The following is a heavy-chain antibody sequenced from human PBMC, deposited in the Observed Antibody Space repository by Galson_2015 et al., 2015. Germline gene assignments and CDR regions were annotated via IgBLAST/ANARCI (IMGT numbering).Heavy chain of an antibody. D-gene: IGHD5-24*01. CDR3: ARDGDGYNYPFDY. V-gene: IGHV1-69*13. CDR2: IIPIFGTA. CDR1: GGTFSSYA. Sequence: SVKVSCKASGGTFSSYAISWVRQAPGQGLEWMGGIIPIFGTANYAQKFQGRVTITADESTSTAYMELSSLRSEDTAVYYCARDGDGYNYPFDYWGQGTLVTVSS. J-gene: IGHJ4*02.